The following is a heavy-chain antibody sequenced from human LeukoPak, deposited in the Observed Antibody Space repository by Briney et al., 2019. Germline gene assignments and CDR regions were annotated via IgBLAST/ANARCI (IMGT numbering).Heavy chain of an antibody. D-gene: IGHD6-19*01. Sequence: KPSETLSLTCTVSGGSISTYYWNWIRQPAGKGLEWIGRIYTTGITNYNPSLKSRVSVSVDTSENQFSLKLSSVTAADTAVYYCARGKVVAGTPGQNSWDSWGQGTLVTVSS. CDR3: ARGKVVAGTPGQNSWDS. V-gene: IGHV4-4*07. J-gene: IGHJ4*02. CDR1: GGSISTYY. CDR2: IYTTGIT.